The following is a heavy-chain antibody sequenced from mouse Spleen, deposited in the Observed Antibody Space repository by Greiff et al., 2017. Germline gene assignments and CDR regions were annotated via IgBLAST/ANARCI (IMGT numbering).Heavy chain of an antibody. J-gene: IGHJ2*01. Sequence: EVKLMESGGGLVKLGGSLKLSCAASGFTFSSYAMSWVRQTPEKRLEWVATISSGGGNTYYPDSVKGRFTISRDNAKNTLYLQMSSLKSEDTAMYYCARGGNYYFDYWGQGTTLTVSS. CDR2: ISSGGGNT. CDR1: GFTFSSYA. D-gene: IGHD2-1*01. CDR3: ARGGNYYFDY. V-gene: IGHV5-9*04.